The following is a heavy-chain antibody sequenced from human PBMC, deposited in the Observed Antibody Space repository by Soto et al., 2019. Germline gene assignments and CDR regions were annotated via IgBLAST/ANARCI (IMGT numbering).Heavy chain of an antibody. J-gene: IGHJ4*02. D-gene: IGHD3-22*01. CDR1: GFTFSSYA. CDR2: ISASGGST. V-gene: IGHV3-23*01. Sequence: GGSLRLSCAASGFTFSSYAMSWVRQAPAKGLEWVSGISASGGSTYYADSVTGRFTISRDKSKNTLYLQMDSLRAEDTAVYYCAKDGYYFSSGSPYYFDYWGQGSLVTVSS. CDR3: AKDGYYFSSGSPYYFDY.